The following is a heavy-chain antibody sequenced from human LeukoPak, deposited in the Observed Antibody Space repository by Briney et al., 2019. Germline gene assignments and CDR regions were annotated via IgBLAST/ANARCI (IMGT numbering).Heavy chain of an antibody. J-gene: IGHJ4*02. CDR3: AWPSSSSGYSFEY. D-gene: IGHD3-22*01. V-gene: IGHV3-53*01. Sequence: SGGALRLSCAASGVPVSDNYISWVRQAPGKGLEWVSVIYRGGGTHYADSVKGRFTISRDNSKNTMYLQMDNLRAEDTAVYYCAWPSSSSGYSFEYWGQGILVTVSS. CDR1: GVPVSDNY. CDR2: IYRGGGT.